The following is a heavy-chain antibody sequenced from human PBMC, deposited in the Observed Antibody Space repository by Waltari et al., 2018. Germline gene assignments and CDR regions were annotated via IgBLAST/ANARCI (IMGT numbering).Heavy chain of an antibody. Sequence: QVQLQQWGAGLLKPSETLSLTCAVYGGSFSGYYWSWIRQPPGKGLEWLALIHWDDEKWYSPSLKNRLTVTKDTSRNQVVLTLTNMDPADTTTYYCAGGWFYFDYWGQGALVTVSS. V-gene: IGHV4-34*12. D-gene: IGHD6-19*01. CDR2: IHWDDEK. J-gene: IGHJ4*02. CDR1: GGSFSGYY. CDR3: AGGWFYFDY.